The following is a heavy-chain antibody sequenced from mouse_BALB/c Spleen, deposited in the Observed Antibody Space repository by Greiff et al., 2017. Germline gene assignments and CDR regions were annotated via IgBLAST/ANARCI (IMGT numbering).Heavy chain of an antibody. CDR3: ARDGDGGFAY. V-gene: IGHV1-77*01. J-gene: IGHJ3*01. D-gene: IGHD2-3*01. CDR2: IYPGSGNT. CDR1: GYTFTDYY. Sequence: QVQLQQSGAELARPGASVKLSCKASGYTFTDYYINWVKQRTGQGLEWIGEIYPGSGNTYYNEKFKGKATLTADKSSSTAYMQLSSLTSEDSAVYFCARDGDGGFAYWGQGTLVTVSA.